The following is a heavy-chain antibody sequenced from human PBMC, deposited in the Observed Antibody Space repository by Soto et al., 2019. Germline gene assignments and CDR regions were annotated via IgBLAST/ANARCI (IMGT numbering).Heavy chain of an antibody. CDR2: ISGSGGST. Sequence: EVQLLESGGGLVQPGGSLRLSCAASGFTFSSYAMSWVRQAPGKGLEWVSAISGSGGSTYYADSVKGRFTISRDNSKNTLYLQMNSLRAEDTAVYYCAKRGPYYYDSSGYGVYWGQGTLVTVSS. V-gene: IGHV3-23*01. CDR3: AKRGPYYYDSSGYGVY. J-gene: IGHJ4*02. D-gene: IGHD3-22*01. CDR1: GFTFSSYA.